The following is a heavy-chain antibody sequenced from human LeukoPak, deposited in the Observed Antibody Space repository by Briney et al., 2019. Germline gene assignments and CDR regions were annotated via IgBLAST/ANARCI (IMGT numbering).Heavy chain of an antibody. CDR2: IIPIFGTA. D-gene: IGHD3-10*01. CDR1: GGTFSSYA. Sequence: SVKVSCKASGGTFSSYAISWVRQAPGQGLEWMGGIIPIFGTANYAQKFQGSVTITTDESTSTAYMELSSLRSEDTAVYYCARDLYYGSGSYLVPSDAFDIWGQGTMVTVSS. CDR3: ARDLYYGSGSYLVPSDAFDI. V-gene: IGHV1-69*05. J-gene: IGHJ3*02.